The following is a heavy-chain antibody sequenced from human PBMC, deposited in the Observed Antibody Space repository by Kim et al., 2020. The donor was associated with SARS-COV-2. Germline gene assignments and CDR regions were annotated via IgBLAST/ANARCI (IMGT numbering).Heavy chain of an antibody. V-gene: IGHV1-18*01. Sequence: ASVKVSCKASGYTFTSYSISWVRQAPGQGLEWMGWISAYNGNTNYAQILQGRVTMTTDTSTSTAYMELRSLRSDDTAVYYCARDYVWFGELFPYYYYSYGMDVWGRGTTVTVSS. CDR3: ARDYVWFGELFPYYYYSYGMDV. CDR1: GYTFTSYS. D-gene: IGHD3-10*01. CDR2: ISAYNGNT. J-gene: IGHJ6*02.